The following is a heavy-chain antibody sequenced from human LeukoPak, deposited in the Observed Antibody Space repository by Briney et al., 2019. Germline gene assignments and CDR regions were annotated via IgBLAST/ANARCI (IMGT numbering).Heavy chain of an antibody. CDR3: ARAKAAAGIDYFDY. CDR1: GASISDYY. V-gene: IGHV4-59*13. CDR2: IYYSGST. D-gene: IGHD6-13*01. Sequence: SETLSLTCTVSGASISDYYWNWSRQPPGKGLEWIGYIYYSGSTNHNPSLKSRVTISVDTSKNQFSLKLSSVTAADTAVYYCARAKAAAGIDYFDYWGQGTLVTVSS. J-gene: IGHJ4*02.